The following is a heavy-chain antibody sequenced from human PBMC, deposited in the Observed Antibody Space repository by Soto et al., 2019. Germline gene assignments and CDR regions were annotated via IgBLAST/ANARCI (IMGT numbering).Heavy chain of an antibody. CDR2: IFDSGST. D-gene: IGHD2-8*01. Sequence: PSATLSLTCTVSGGSISGGVHSWSWIRQPPGKGLEWIGHIFDSGSTYYNPSLKSRLTISVDTSKNQFSLRLSSVTAADTAVYYCAREIMPLTNDWYFDLWGRGTLVTVSA. V-gene: IGHV4-30-4*01. CDR3: AREIMPLTNDWYFDL. CDR1: GGSISGGVHS. J-gene: IGHJ2*01.